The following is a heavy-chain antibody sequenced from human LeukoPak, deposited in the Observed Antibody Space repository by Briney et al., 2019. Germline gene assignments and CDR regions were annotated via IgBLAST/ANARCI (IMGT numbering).Heavy chain of an antibody. Sequence: GTCPRLSCEASGFSLIHFGMHWVRQAPGKGLEWVAVIWSDATNQYYGDSVKARFNISRDNFKKTLSLQMDSLRAEDTAVYYCANDAQRGFDYSNALEHWGQGCVVTVSS. D-gene: IGHD4-11*01. CDR2: IWSDATNQ. V-gene: IGHV3-33*06. CDR3: ANDAQRGFDYSNALEH. CDR1: GFSLIHFG. J-gene: IGHJ4*02.